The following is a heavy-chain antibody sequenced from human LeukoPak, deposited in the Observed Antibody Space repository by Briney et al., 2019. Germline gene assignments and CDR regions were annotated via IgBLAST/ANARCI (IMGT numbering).Heavy chain of an antibody. V-gene: IGHV1-2*02. D-gene: IGHD2-21*02. CDR3: ARVGGVVVTDNDAFDI. CDR1: GYTFTGYY. J-gene: IGHJ3*02. Sequence: ASVKVSCKASGYTFTGYYMHWVRQAPGQGLEWMGWINPNSGGTNYAQKFQGRVTMTRDTSISTAYMELSRLRSEDTAVYYCARVGGVVVTDNDAFDIWGQGTMVTVSS. CDR2: INPNSGGT.